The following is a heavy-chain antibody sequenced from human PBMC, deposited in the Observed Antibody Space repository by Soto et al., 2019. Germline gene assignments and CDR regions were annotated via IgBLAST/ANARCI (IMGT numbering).Heavy chain of an antibody. V-gene: IGHV3-21*02. J-gene: IGHJ6*02. CDR3: ATLAGVVAGPSGGSYYYGLDV. D-gene: IGHD5-12*01. Sequence: EVEMVESGGGLVQPGESLRLSCEVSGFSFSDYSMNWVRQGPGKGLEWVSSISSKSYSIYYAESVRGRFTISRDNAKSSLYLQMNSLRTEDTAVYFCATLAGVVAGPSGGSYYYGLDVWGQGTTVTVSS. CDR1: GFSFSDYS. CDR2: ISSKSYSI.